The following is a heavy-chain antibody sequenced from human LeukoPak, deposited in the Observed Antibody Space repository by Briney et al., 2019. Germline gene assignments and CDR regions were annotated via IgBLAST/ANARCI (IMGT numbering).Heavy chain of an antibody. Sequence: GGSLRLSCAASGLTVSSSYMSWVRQAPGKGLEWVSVLYSGGSKYYADSVKGRFTISRDTSKNTLYLQMNSLRAEDTAVYYCARVFGAANFDYWGQGTLVTVSS. V-gene: IGHV3-66*01. CDR2: LYSGGSK. CDR1: GLTVSSSY. CDR3: ARVFGAANFDY. J-gene: IGHJ4*02. D-gene: IGHD4/OR15-4a*01.